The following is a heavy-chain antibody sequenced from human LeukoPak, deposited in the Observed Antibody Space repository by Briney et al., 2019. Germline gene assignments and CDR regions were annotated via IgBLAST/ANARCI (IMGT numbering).Heavy chain of an antibody. V-gene: IGHV4-59*01. Sequence: SETLSLTCTVSGGSISSYYWSWIRQPPGKGLEWIGYIYYSGSTNYNPSLKSRLTISVDTSKNQFSLKLSSVTAADTAVYYCARGFRRGGGFDPWGQGTLVTVSS. J-gene: IGHJ5*02. CDR3: ARGFRRGGGFDP. CDR2: IYYSGST. CDR1: GGSISSYY. D-gene: IGHD3-10*01.